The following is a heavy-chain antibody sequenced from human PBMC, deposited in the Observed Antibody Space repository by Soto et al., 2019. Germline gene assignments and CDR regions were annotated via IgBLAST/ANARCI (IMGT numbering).Heavy chain of an antibody. Sequence: GGSLRLSCAASGFTFSSFSMNWVRQAPGKGLEWVSYISSSSRTIYNADSVKGRFTISRDNAKNSLYLQMNSLRDEDTAVYYCARDTGQWVIRGEFDYWGQGTLVTVSS. J-gene: IGHJ4*02. CDR1: GFTFSSFS. V-gene: IGHV3-48*02. CDR3: ARDTGQWVIRGEFDY. CDR2: ISSSSRTI. D-gene: IGHD6-19*01.